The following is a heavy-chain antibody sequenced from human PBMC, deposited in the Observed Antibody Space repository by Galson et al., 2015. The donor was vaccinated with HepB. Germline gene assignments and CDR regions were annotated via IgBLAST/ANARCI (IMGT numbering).Heavy chain of an antibody. V-gene: IGHV3-74*01. CDR2: INSDGSST. CDR3: ARASRLWFGDICYYGMDV. D-gene: IGHD3-10*01. J-gene: IGHJ6*02. Sequence: SLRLSCAASGFTFSSYWMHWVRQAPGKGLVWVSRINSDGSSTSYADSVKGRFTISRDNAKNTLYLQMNSLRAEDTAVYYCARASRLWFGDICYYGMDVWGQGTTVTVSS. CDR1: GFTFSSYW.